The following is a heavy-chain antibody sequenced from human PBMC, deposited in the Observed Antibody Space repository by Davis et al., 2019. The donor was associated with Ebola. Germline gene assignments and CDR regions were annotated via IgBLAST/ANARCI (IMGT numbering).Heavy chain of an antibody. D-gene: IGHD3-22*01. CDR3: ARPGYYDSSGYLAFDY. V-gene: IGHV4-30-2*03. CDR2: IYHSGST. J-gene: IGHJ4*02. CDR1: GGSISSGGYS. Sequence: MPSETLSLTCAVSGGSISSGGYSWSWIRQPPGKGLEWIGYIYHSGSTYYNPSLKSRVTISVDTSKNQFSLKLSSVTAADTAVYYCARPGYYDSSGYLAFDYWGQGTLVTVSS.